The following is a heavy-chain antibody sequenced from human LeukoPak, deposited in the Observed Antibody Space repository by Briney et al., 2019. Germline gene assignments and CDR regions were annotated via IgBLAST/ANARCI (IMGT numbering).Heavy chain of an antibody. CDR3: AKDLYSGSYYFDY. D-gene: IGHD1-26*01. Sequence: GGSLRLSCAASGFTFSSYGMHWVRQAPGKGLEWVAFIRYDGGNKYYADSVKGRFTISRDNSKNTLYLQMNSLRAEDTAVYYCAKDLYSGSYYFDYWGQGTLVTVSS. V-gene: IGHV3-30*02. CDR1: GFTFSSYG. J-gene: IGHJ4*02. CDR2: IRYDGGNK.